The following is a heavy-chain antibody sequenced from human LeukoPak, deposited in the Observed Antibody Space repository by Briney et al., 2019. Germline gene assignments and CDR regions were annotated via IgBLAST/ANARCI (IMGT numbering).Heavy chain of an antibody. D-gene: IGHD3-3*01. V-gene: IGHV4-4*07. J-gene: IGHJ3*02. CDR3: AREIGGDFWSGYYRLTDDAFDI. Sequence: PSETLSLTCTVSGGSISSYYWSWIRQPAGKGLEWIGRIYTSGSTNYNPSLKSRVTMSVDTSKNQFSLKLSSVTAADTAVYYCAREIGGDFWSGYYRLTDDAFDIWGQGTMVTVSS. CDR1: GGSISSYY. CDR2: IYTSGST.